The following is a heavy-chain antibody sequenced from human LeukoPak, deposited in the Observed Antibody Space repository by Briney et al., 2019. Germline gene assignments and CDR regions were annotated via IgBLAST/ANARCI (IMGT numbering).Heavy chain of an antibody. V-gene: IGHV3-21*01. CDR1: GFPFSSYS. J-gene: IGHJ4*02. CDR2: ISSSSSYI. CDR3: ARGTMFPYDFDY. Sequence: GGSLRLSCAASGFPFSSYSMTWVRQAPGKGLEWVSFISSSSSYIYYADSVKGRFTISRDNAKNSLYLQMNSLRAEDTAVYYCARGTMFPYDFDYWGQGTLVTVSS. D-gene: IGHD3-10*02.